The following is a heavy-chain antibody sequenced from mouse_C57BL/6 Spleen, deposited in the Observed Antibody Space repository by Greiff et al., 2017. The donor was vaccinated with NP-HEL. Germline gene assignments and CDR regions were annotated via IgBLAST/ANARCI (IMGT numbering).Heavy chain of an antibody. CDR1: GYTFTDYY. J-gene: IGHJ4*01. V-gene: IGHV1-26*01. CDR3: GRRGLYFYYAMDY. D-gene: IGHD2-1*01. CDR2: INPNNGGT. Sequence: VQLQQSGPELVKPGASVKISCKASGYTFTDYYMNWVKQSHGKSLEWIGDINPNNGGTSYNQKFKGKATLTVDKSSSTAYMELRSLTSEDSAVYYCGRRGLYFYYAMDYWGQGTSVTVSS.